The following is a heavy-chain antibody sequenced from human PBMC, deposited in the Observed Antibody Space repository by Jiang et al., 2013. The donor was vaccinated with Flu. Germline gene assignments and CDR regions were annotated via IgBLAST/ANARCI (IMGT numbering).Heavy chain of an antibody. Sequence: XPGGSLRLSCAASGFTFRNNAMSWVRQAPGKGLEWVAGISSAGGSPFYADSMKGRFIISRDNSKNMLYVEMTGLRTEDTAVYYCAKHARRGYPYGSLDFWGQGTLVTVSS. V-gene: IGHV3-23*01. CDR1: GFTFRNNA. CDR2: ISSAGGSP. CDR3: AKHARRGYPYGSLDF. D-gene: IGHD5-12*01. J-gene: IGHJ4*02.